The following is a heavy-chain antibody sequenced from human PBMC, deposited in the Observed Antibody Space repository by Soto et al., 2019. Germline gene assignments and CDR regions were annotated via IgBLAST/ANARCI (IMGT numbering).Heavy chain of an antibody. CDR2: LYRDFTT. D-gene: IGHD4-4*01. Sequence: EVQLVATGGCLIQPGGSLSLSCAASGFTVSTNYLTWVRQAPGRGLEWVSILYRDFTTYYADSVKGRVTISRDNSKNMVYRQMDSLRAEDTAVYYCARSEVTVSDYYGLDVWGQVTTDTGSS. CDR3: ARSEVTVSDYYGLDV. CDR1: GFTVSTNY. V-gene: IGHV3-53*02. J-gene: IGHJ6*02.